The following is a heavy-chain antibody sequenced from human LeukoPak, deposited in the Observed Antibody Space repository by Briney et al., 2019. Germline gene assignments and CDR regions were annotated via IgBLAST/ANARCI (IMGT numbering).Heavy chain of an antibody. J-gene: IGHJ3*02. CDR2: IKQDGSEK. CDR1: GFTFSDDW. V-gene: IGHV3-7*05. CDR3: ARDPSAFDI. Sequence: GGSLRLSCAASGFTFSDDWMSWGRQAPAKGLEWVANIKQDGSEKYYVDSVKGRCTISRDNAKNSLHLQMNSLRAEDTAVYYCARDPSAFDIWGQGTMVTVSS.